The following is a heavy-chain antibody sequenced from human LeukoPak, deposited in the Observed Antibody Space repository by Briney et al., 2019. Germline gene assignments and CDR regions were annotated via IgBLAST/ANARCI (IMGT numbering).Heavy chain of an antibody. V-gene: IGHV3-23*01. CDR3: ARIIGGYYDILTGAFDY. Sequence: GGSLRLSCAASGFTFSSYAMSWVRQAPGKGLEWVSAISGSGGSTYYADSVKGRFTISRDNSKNTLYLQMNSLRAEDTAVYYCARIIGGYYDILTGAFDYWGQGTLVTVSS. CDR2: ISGSGGST. J-gene: IGHJ4*02. D-gene: IGHD3-9*01. CDR1: GFTFSSYA.